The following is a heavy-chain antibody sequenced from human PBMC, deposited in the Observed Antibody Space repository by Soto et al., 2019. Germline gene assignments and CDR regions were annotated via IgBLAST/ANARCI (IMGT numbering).Heavy chain of an antibody. V-gene: IGHV1-18*01. D-gene: IGHD5-18*01. Sequence: ASVKVSCKASGYTFTSYGISWVRQAPGQGLEWMGWISAYNGNTNYAQKLQGRVTMTTDTSTSTAYMELRSLRSDDTAVYYCARDDSSVLRVGWFDPWGQGTLVTVSS. CDR3: ARDDSSVLRVGWFDP. CDR2: ISAYNGNT. CDR1: GYTFTSYG. J-gene: IGHJ5*02.